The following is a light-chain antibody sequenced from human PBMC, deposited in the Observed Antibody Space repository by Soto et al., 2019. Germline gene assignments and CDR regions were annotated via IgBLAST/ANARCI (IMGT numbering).Light chain of an antibody. V-gene: IGKV1-5*01. CDR2: HAS. CDR3: QQYNSYS. J-gene: IGKJ1*01. Sequence: EIQMTQYPSTLSASVGDRVTITCRASQSISSWLAWYQQKPGTAPKVLIYHASNLQSGVPSRFSGSGSGTELTLTISSLQPDDFATYYCQQYNSYSFGPGTKVDIK. CDR1: QSISSW.